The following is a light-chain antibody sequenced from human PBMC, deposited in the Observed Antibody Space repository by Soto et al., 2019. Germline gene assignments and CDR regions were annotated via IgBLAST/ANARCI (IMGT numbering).Light chain of an antibody. J-gene: IGKJ5*01. CDR3: QQYENLPT. CDR2: DAS. V-gene: IGKV1-33*01. CDR1: QNIHNY. Sequence: DIQVPTSPSPLSACVGDSVAITFQASQNIHNYLNWYQQKPGRAPKLLIYDASTLEAGVPLRFRGSGSGTDFTFTISRLQPEDIATYYCQQYENLPTFGQGTRLEIK.